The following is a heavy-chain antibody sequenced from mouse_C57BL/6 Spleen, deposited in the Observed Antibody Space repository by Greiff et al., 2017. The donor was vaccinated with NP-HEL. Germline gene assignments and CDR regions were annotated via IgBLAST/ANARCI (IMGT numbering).Heavy chain of an antibody. Sequence: VHVKQSGPELVKPGASVKIPCKASGYTFTDYNMDWVKQSHGKSLEWIGDINPNNGGTIYNQKFKGKATLTVDKSSSTAYMELRSLTSEDTAVYYCARTYDYDEDAWFAYWGQGTLVTVSA. CDR3: ARTYDYDEDAWFAY. CDR1: GYTFTDYN. D-gene: IGHD2-4*01. CDR2: INPNNGGT. J-gene: IGHJ3*01. V-gene: IGHV1-18*01.